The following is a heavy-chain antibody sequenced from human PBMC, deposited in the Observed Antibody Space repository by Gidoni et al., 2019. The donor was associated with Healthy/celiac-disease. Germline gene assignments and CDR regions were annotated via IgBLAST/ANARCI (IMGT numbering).Heavy chain of an antibody. D-gene: IGHD3-16*01. CDR1: GGPISSGDYY. CDR2: IYYSGST. J-gene: IGHJ4*02. CDR3: ASRLRFRNFDY. Sequence: QVPLQESGPGLVKPSQTLSLPCTVSGGPISSGDYYWSWIRQPPGKGLEWIGYIYYSGSTYYNPSLKSRVTISVDTSKNQFSLKLSSVTAADTAVYYCASRLRFRNFDYWGQGTLVTVSS. V-gene: IGHV4-30-4*01.